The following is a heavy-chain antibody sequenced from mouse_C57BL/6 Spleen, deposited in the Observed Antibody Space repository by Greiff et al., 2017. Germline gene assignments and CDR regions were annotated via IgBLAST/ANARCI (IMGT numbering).Heavy chain of an antibody. CDR3: ARYRDGSFDS. J-gene: IGHJ2*01. V-gene: IGHV3-8*01. Sequence: EVKLQESGPGLAKPSQTLSLTCSVTGSSITSDYWNWIRKFPGNKLEHRRYRSYSGSTYYIPSLKSRISITRDTSKNQYYLQLNSVTTEETATYYCARYRDGSFDSCGRGTTLTVSS. D-gene: IGHD2-3*01. CDR1: GSSITSDY. CDR2: RSYSGST.